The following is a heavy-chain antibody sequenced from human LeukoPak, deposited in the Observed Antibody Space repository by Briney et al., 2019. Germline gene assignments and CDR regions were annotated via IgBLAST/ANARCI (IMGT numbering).Heavy chain of an antibody. J-gene: IGHJ5*02. D-gene: IGHD3-3*01. Sequence: SSETLSLTCTVSGGSISSYYWSWIRQPPGKGLEWIGYIYYSGSTYYNPSLKGRVTISVDTSKNQFSLKLSSVTAADTAVYYCARGITIFGVVIIGFDPWGQGTLVTVSS. V-gene: IGHV4-30-4*08. CDR3: ARGITIFGVVIIGFDP. CDR2: IYYSGST. CDR1: GGSISSYY.